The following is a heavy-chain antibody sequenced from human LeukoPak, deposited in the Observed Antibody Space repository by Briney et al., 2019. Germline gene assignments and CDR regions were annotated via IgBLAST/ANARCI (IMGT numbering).Heavy chain of an antibody. CDR2: IYYSGST. D-gene: IGHD1-26*01. V-gene: IGHV4-39*07. Sequence: SETLSLTCTVSGGSISSSSYYWGWIHQPPGKGLEWIGSIYYSGSTYYNPSLKSRVTISVDTSKNQFSLKLSSVTAADTAVYYCAREPYSGSYSPYYYYGMDVWGQGTTVTVSS. CDR3: AREPYSGSYSPYYYYGMDV. CDR1: GGSISSSSYY. J-gene: IGHJ6*02.